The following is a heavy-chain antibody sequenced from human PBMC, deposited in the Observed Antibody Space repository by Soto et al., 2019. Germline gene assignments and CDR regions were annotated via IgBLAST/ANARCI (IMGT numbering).Heavy chain of an antibody. CDR1: GFTFSSYD. J-gene: IGHJ6*02. Sequence: HPGGSLRLACAASGFTFSSYDMHWVRQATGKGLEWVSAIGTAGDTYYPGSVKGRFTISRENAKNSLYLQMNSLRAGDTAVYYCARGISSGSNHLYGMDVWGQGTTVTVSS. D-gene: IGHD3-22*01. CDR3: ARGISSGSNHLYGMDV. V-gene: IGHV3-13*01. CDR2: IGTAGDT.